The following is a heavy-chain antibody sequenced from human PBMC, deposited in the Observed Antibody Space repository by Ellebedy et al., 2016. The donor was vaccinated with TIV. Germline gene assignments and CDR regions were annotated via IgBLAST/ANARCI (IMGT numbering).Heavy chain of an antibody. D-gene: IGHD1-14*01. CDR1: GGSISSSHLY. CDR2: IFYSGST. CDR3: ASQPDLRFSGAFDI. J-gene: IGHJ3*02. V-gene: IGHV4-39*01. Sequence: SETLSLTCTVSGGSISSSHLYWGWIRQPPGKGLEWIGNIFYSGSTYYNPSLKSRVTISVDTSKNQFSLKLNSVTAEDTAVYYCASQPDLRFSGAFDIWGQGTMVTVSS.